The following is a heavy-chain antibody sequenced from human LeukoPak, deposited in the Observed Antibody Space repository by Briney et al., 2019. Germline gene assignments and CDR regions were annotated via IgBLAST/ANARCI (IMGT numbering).Heavy chain of an antibody. CDR2: ISWNSGSI. D-gene: IGHD3-22*01. J-gene: IGHJ4*02. CDR3: AKDHYYDSSGAFDY. Sequence: GRSLRLSCAASGFTFYDYAMHWVRHAPGKGLEWVSGISWNSGSIGYADSVKGRFTISRDNAKNSLYLQMNSLRAEDTALYYCAKDHYYDSSGAFDYWGQGTLVTVSS. V-gene: IGHV3-9*01. CDR1: GFTFYDYA.